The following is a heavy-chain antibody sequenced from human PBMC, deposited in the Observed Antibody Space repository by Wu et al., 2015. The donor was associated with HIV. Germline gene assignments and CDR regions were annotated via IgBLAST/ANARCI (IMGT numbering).Heavy chain of an antibody. Sequence: QVQLEQSGPEMKKPGASLKVSCKASGYTFTGYYVHWVRQAPGQGLEWMGWINPNSGDTKFAQTFKDRVTMTRDTSTTTVNLVLANLRHNDTATYYCARDWQYQVTFGDYYMDIWGNGTTVIVS. J-gene: IGHJ6*03. D-gene: IGHD3-3*01. CDR3: ARDWQYQVTFGDYYMDI. CDR1: GYTFTGYY. CDR2: INPNSGDT. V-gene: IGHV1-2*02.